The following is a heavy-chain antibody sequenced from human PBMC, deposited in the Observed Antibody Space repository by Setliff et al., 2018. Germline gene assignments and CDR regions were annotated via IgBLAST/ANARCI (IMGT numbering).Heavy chain of an antibody. CDR2: INHGGTT. CDR1: GGSVSNYY. D-gene: IGHD3-3*01. Sequence: SETLSLTCSVYGGSVSNYYWSWVRQTPEKGLEWIVEINHGGTTNYSPSLKXXVXIPVXXXXXXXXXXXXXXXXXXXGVYYCRFWDGNYXXDYWXQGTLVTVSS. J-gene: IGHJ4*02. V-gene: IGHV4-34*01. CDR3: RFWDGNYXXDY.